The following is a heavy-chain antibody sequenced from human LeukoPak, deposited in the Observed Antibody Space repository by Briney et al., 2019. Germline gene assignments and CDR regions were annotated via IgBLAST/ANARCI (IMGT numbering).Heavy chain of an antibody. D-gene: IGHD2-21*01. CDR1: VFTYRSYW. J-gene: IGHJ6*03. V-gene: IGHV3-23*01. Sequence: PGGALRLSCAASVFTYRSYWMTWVRQAPAKGLEWVSGISDSGGNTYYADSVKGRFTISRDNSKNTLYLQMNSLRAEDTAVYYCAKAACGGNCYYYMDVWGKGTTVTI. CDR3: AKAACGGNCYYYMDV. CDR2: ISDSGGNT.